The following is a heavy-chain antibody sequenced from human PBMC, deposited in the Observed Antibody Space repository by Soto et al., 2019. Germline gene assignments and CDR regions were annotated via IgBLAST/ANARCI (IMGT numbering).Heavy chain of an antibody. V-gene: IGHV3-74*01. CDR3: AIQDCTNDVCLEAAVTVGGALEY. J-gene: IGHJ4*02. CDR2: ISGDGTTT. Sequence: EVQLVESGGGLVQPGEALRLACAASGFSIRKYWMHWVRQAPGKGPVWVSYISGDGTTTDYAGSVKGRFTISRDNAKNTLFLQMDSLRVEDTAIYFCAIQDCTNDVCLEAAVTVGGALEYWGRAPRSPSP. D-gene: IGHD2-8*01. CDR1: GFSIRKYW.